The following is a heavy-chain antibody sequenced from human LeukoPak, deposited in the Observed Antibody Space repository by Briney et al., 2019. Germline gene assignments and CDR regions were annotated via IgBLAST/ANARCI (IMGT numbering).Heavy chain of an antibody. CDR2: IKGDESAR. V-gene: IGHV3-7*01. D-gene: IGHD1-26*01. J-gene: IGHJ4*02. Sequence: GGSLRLSCAASGFTFSTYWMAWVRQAPGKGLEWVANIKGDESARHTADSVKGGFTSSRDTAQNPFFLQRNILEGKATPGFYGGRAVGGSLDYWGQGTLVTVSS. CDR3: GRAVGGSLDY. CDR1: GFTFSTYW.